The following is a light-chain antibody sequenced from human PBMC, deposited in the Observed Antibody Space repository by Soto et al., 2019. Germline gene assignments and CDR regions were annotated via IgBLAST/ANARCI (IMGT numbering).Light chain of an antibody. J-gene: IGKJ5*01. CDR1: QSVSSSY. Sequence: EIVMTQSPVTLSLSPGERATLSCRASQSVSSSYLAWYQQKPGQSPRLLIYGASSRATGIPDRFRGSGSGTDFTLTISRLEPEDFAVYYCQQYGSSPVTFGQGTRLEI. V-gene: IGKV3-20*01. CDR3: QQYGSSPVT. CDR2: GAS.